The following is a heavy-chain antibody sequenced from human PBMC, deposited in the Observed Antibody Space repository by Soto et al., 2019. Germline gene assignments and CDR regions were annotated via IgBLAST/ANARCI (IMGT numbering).Heavy chain of an antibody. J-gene: IGHJ5*02. CDR3: AKTPWEKYYSSWFDH. CDR1: GFTFSSYA. D-gene: IGHD1-26*01. Sequence: QVQLVESGGGVVQPGTSLRLSCAASGFTFSSYAVHWVRQAPGEGLEWVAAMSSDGTNKYYADSVKGRFTISRDNSKNTLYLQMNSLRAEDTAVYYCAKTPWEKYYSSWFDHWGQGNLVTVSS. CDR2: MSSDGTNK. V-gene: IGHV3-30*18.